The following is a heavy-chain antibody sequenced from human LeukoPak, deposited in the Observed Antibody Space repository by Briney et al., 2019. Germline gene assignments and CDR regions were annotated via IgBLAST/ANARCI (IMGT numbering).Heavy chain of an antibody. D-gene: IGHD5-24*01. CDR3: AISPRRRDGYNLVDY. Sequence: SETLSLTCTVSGGSISSYYWSWIRQPPGKGLEWIGYIYYSGSTNYNPSLKSRVTISVDTSKNQFSLKLSSVTAADTAVYYCAISPRRRDGYNLVDYWGQGTLVTVSS. V-gene: IGHV4-59*08. J-gene: IGHJ4*02. CDR2: IYYSGST. CDR1: GGSISSYY.